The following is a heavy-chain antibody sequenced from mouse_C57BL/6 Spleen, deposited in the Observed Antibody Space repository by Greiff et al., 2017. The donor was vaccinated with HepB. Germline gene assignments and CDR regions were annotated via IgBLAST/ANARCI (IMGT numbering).Heavy chain of an antibody. D-gene: IGHD2-1*01. V-gene: IGHV1-66*01. J-gene: IGHJ3*01. CDR1: GYSFTSYY. CDR3: AREAIGGNYFAY. Sequence: VKVVESGPELVKPGASVKISCKASGYSFTSYYIHWVKQRPGQGLEWIGWIYPGSGNTKYNEKFKGKATLTADTSSSTAYMQLSSLTSEDSAVYYCAREAIGGNYFAYWGQGTLVTVSA. CDR2: IYPGSGNT.